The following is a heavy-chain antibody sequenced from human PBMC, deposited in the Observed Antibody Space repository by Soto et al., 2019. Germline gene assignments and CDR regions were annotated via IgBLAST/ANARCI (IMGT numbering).Heavy chain of an antibody. Sequence: EVQLLESGGGLVQPGGSLRLSCAASGFAFCAYAMTWVRQAPGKGLEWVSVISGAGGNTYYADSVKGRFTVSRDNSKKMLYLEMNSLRVEDTAIYYCAKDPVPQLLPSWWFDPWGQGTRVTVSS. CDR1: GFAFCAYA. CDR2: ISGAGGNT. D-gene: IGHD2-2*01. CDR3: AKDPVPQLLPSWWFDP. J-gene: IGHJ5*02. V-gene: IGHV3-23*01.